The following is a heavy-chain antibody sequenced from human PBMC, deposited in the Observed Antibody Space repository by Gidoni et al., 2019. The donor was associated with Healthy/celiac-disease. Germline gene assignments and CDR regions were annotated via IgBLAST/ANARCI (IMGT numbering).Heavy chain of an antibody. V-gene: IGHV1-18*01. D-gene: IGHD3-10*01. J-gene: IGHJ6*02. CDR2: ISAYNGNT. Sequence: QVQLVQSGAEVKKPGASVKVSCKASGYTFTSYGISWVRQAPGQGLEWMGWISAYNGNTNYAQKLQGRVTMTTDTSTSTAYMELRSLRSDDTAVYYCARDDTVGGSGYTANPTSRGYGMDVWGQGTTVTVSS. CDR3: ARDDTVGGSGYTANPTSRGYGMDV. CDR1: GYTFTSYG.